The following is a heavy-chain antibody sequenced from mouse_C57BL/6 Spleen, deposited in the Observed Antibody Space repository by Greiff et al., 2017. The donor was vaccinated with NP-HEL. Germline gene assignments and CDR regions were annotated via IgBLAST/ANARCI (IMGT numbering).Heavy chain of an antibody. CDR1: GYTFTDYN. CDR3: ARSSYYGYGDFDY. CDR2: INPNNGGT. J-gene: IGHJ2*01. V-gene: IGHV1-18*01. Sequence: EVKLQESGPELVKPGASVKIPCKASGYTFTDYNMDWVKQSHGKSLEWIGDINPNNGGTIYNQKFKGKATLTVDKSSSTAYMELRSLTSEDTAVYYCARSSYYGYGDFDYWGQGTTLTVSS. D-gene: IGHD2-9*01.